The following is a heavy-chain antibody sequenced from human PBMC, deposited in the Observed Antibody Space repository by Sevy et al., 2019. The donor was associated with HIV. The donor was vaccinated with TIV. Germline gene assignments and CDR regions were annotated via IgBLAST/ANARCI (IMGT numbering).Heavy chain of an antibody. J-gene: IGHJ4*02. V-gene: IGHV3-23*01. D-gene: IGHD3-10*01. Sequence: GGSLRLSCAASGFTFSNYAMIWVRQAPGKGLEWVSSISGSTGTTYYADSVKGRFTISRDNSKNTLYLQMNSLRAEDTAVYSCAKDTGSGRIYFDSWGQGTPVTVSS. CDR1: GFTFSNYA. CDR3: AKDTGSGRIYFDS. CDR2: ISGSTGTT.